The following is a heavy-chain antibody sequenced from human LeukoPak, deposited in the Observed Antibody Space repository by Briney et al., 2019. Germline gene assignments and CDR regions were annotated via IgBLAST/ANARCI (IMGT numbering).Heavy chain of an antibody. CDR2: IYHSGST. V-gene: IGHV4-38-2*02. CDR1: GYSISSGYY. Sequence: KSSETLSLTCTVSGYSISSGYYWGWIRQPPGKGLEWIGSIYHSGSTYYNPSLKSRVTISVDTSKNQFSLKLSSVTAADTAVYYCARRPHYYDSSGFRIFDYWGQGTLVTVSS. J-gene: IGHJ4*02. CDR3: ARRPHYYDSSGFRIFDY. D-gene: IGHD3-22*01.